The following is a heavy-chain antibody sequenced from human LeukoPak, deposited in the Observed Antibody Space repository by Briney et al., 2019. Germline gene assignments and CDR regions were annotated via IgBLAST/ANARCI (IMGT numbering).Heavy chain of an antibody. V-gene: IGHV5-51*01. CDR3: ASHGTGYSSDSVIKAGY. CDR1: GYSFTSYW. CDR2: IYPGDSDT. Sequence: PGEALKISCKGSGYSFTSYWIGWVRQMPGKGLGWRGIIYPGDSDTRYSPSFQGQVTISVDKSINTAYLHWSSLKASDTAIYYCASHGTGYSSDSVIKAGYWGQRTLIGVPS. D-gene: IGHD6-19*01. J-gene: IGHJ4*02.